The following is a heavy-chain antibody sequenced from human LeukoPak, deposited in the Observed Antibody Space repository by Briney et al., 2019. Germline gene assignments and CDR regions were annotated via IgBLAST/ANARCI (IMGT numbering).Heavy chain of an antibody. CDR3: ARDLRATMVRGLFPDY. CDR1: GFTFSSYA. D-gene: IGHD3-10*01. Sequence: GGSLRLSCAASGFTFSSYAMHWVRQAPGKGLEWVAVISYDGSNKYYADSVKGRFTISRDNSKDTLYLQMNSLRAEDTAVYYCARDLRATMVRGLFPDYRGQGTLVTVSS. V-gene: IGHV3-30-3*01. CDR2: ISYDGSNK. J-gene: IGHJ4*02.